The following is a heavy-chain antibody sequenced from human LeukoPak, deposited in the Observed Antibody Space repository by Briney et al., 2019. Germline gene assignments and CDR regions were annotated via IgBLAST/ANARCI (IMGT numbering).Heavy chain of an antibody. V-gene: IGHV3-7*01. J-gene: IGHJ4*02. CDR1: GFTFSSNW. Sequence: GGSLRLSCATSGFTFSSNWMSWVRHVPGRGLDWVANIKPDGSAGYYAASVKGRFTISRDNAKNSLYLQMNSLRAEDTAVYYCARSYTGYDLWGQGTLVTVSS. D-gene: IGHD5-12*01. CDR3: ARSYTGYDL. CDR2: IKPDGSAG.